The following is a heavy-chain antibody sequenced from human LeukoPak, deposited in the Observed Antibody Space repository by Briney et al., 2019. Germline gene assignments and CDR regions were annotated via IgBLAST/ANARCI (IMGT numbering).Heavy chain of an antibody. CDR2: LSGSGAST. V-gene: IGHV3-23*01. CDR3: AKDQSYGFDY. J-gene: IGHJ4*02. Sequence: QPGGSLRLSCAASGFAFSTYAMSWVRQAPGKGLEWVSALSGSGASTYYADSVKGRFTISRDNSKNTLYLRMNSLRAEDTAIYYCAKDQSYGFDYWGQGTLVTVSS. CDR1: GFAFSTYA. D-gene: IGHD5-18*01.